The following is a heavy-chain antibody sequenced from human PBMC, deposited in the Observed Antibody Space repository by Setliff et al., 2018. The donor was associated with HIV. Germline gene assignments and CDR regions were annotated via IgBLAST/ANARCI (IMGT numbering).Heavy chain of an antibody. D-gene: IGHD3-3*01. CDR3: ARERFLGAPFDY. CDR2: ISHSGST. CDR1: GGSFSGYF. V-gene: IGHV4-34*01. J-gene: IGHJ4*02. Sequence: PSETLSLTCAVYGGSFSGYFCIWVRQPPGEGLEWIGEISHSGSTNYNPSLKSRVTISVDTSKNQFSLRLSSVTAADTAVYYCARERFLGAPFDYWGQGTLVTVSS.